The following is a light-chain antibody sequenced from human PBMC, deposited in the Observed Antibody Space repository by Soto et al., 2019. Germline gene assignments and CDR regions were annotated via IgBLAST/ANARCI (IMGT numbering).Light chain of an antibody. CDR2: GAS. CDR1: QSVSSNY. CDR3: QQYGSSPRT. V-gene: IGKV3-20*01. Sequence: ALTQSPGTVSSSPGERATLSCRASQSVSSNYLAWYQQKPGQAPRLLIYGASSRATGIPDRFSGSGSGTDFTLIISRLEPEDFAMYYCQQYGSSPRTFGQGTKVDIK. J-gene: IGKJ1*01.